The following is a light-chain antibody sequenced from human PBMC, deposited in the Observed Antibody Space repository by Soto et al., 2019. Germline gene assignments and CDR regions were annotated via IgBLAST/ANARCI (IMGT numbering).Light chain of an antibody. Sequence: QSVLPQPASVSGSPGQSITISCTGTSSDVGSYNLVSWYQQHPGKAPKLMIYEGSKRPSGVSNRFSGSKSGNTASLTISGLQAEDEADYYCCSYAGSSTSPGVVFGGGTQLPVL. CDR3: CSYAGSSTSPGVV. CDR1: SSDVGSYNL. V-gene: IGLV2-23*01. J-gene: IGLJ2*01. CDR2: EGS.